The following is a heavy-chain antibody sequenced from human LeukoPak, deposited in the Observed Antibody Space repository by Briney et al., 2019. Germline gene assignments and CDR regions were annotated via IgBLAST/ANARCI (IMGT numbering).Heavy chain of an antibody. CDR2: ISGSGGST. D-gene: IGHD3-9*01. CDR1: GFTFSNYA. Sequence: GGSLRLSCSASGFTFSNYAMHWVRQAPGKGLEWVSAISGSGGSTYYADSVKGRFTISRDNSKNTLYLQMNSLRAEDTAVYYCTIFDLDYWGQGTLVTVSS. J-gene: IGHJ4*02. V-gene: IGHV3-23*01. CDR3: TIFDLDY.